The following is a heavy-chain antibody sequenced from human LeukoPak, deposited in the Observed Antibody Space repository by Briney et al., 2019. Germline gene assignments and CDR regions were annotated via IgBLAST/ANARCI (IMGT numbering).Heavy chain of an antibody. CDR2: IWYDGSNK. D-gene: IGHD3-10*01. Sequence: PGRSLRLSCAASGFTFSSYGMHWVRQAPVKGLEWVAVIWYDGSNKYYADSVKGRFTISRDNSKNTLYLQMNSLRAEDTAVYYCARSYGSGMGNAFDIWGQGTMVTVSS. CDR3: ARSYGSGMGNAFDI. V-gene: IGHV3-33*01. CDR1: GFTFSSYG. J-gene: IGHJ3*02.